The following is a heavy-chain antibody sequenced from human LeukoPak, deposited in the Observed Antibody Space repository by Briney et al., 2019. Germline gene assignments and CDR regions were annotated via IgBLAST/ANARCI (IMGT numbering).Heavy chain of an antibody. CDR1: GFTFSSYW. CDR2: IKQDGGEK. Sequence: PGGSLRLSCAASGFTFSSYWMSWVRQAPGKGLEWVANIKQDGGEKYYVDSVKGRFTISRDNAKNSLYLQMNSLGVEDTAVYYCARDNIYDVLTGYYTRSDYWGQGTLVTVSS. CDR3: ARDNIYDVLTGYYTRSDY. V-gene: IGHV3-7*01. D-gene: IGHD3-9*01. J-gene: IGHJ4*02.